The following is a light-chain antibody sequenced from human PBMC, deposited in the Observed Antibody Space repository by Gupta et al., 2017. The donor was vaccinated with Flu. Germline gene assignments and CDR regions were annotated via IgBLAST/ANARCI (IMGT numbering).Light chain of an antibody. CDR1: QSITRGY. CDR2: GAS. CDR3: QQYDNPPRT. Sequence: EVVLTQSPGTLSLSPGERATLFCRASQSITRGYLTWYQQKPGQAPRLLIYGASNRATGIPDRFSGSGSGTDFTLTISRLEPEDSAVYYCQQYDNPPRTFGQGTKVE. J-gene: IGKJ1*01. V-gene: IGKV3-20*01.